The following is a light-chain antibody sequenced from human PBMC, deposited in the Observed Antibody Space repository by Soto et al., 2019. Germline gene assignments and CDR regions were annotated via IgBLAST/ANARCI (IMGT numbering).Light chain of an antibody. CDR2: KAS. CDR1: QSISPW. J-gene: IGKJ2*01. Sequence: DIPMTQSPSTLSASVGEGVTITCRARQSISPWLAWYQQKPGKAPKILIYKASSLESGVPSRFSGSDSGTEFTLTISILQPDDFATYYCQQYKTYSRTFGQGTKLEIK. CDR3: QQYKTYSRT. V-gene: IGKV1-5*03.